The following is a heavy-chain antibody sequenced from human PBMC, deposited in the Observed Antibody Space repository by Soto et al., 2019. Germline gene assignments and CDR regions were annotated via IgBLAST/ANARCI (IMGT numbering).Heavy chain of an antibody. CDR1: GGSISSGGYY. J-gene: IGHJ6*02. D-gene: IGHD4-17*01. Sequence: NLSETLSLTCTVSGGSISSGGYYWSWIRQHPGKGLEWIGYIYYSGSTYYNPSLKSRVTISVDTSKNQFSLKLSSVTAADTAVYYCARDHLLDYGGNSPTYGMDVWGQGTTVTVSS. CDR3: ARDHLLDYGGNSPTYGMDV. V-gene: IGHV4-31*03. CDR2: IYYSGST.